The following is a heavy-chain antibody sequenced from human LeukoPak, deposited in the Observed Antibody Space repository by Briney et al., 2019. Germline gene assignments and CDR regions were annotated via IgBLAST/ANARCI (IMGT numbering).Heavy chain of an antibody. CDR2: IYHSGST. CDR1: GYSISSGYY. V-gene: IGHV4-38-2*02. Sequence: SETLSLTCTVSGYSISSGYYWGWIRQPPGKGLEWIGSIYHSGSTYYNPSLKSRVTMSVDTSKNQFSLKLSSVTAADTAVYYCAREGQLWSYYCYYYYMDVWGKGTTVTVSS. D-gene: IGHD5-18*01. CDR3: AREGQLWSYYCYYYYMDV. J-gene: IGHJ6*03.